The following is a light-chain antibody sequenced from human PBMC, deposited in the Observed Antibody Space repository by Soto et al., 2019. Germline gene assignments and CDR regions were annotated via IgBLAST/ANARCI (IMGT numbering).Light chain of an antibody. J-gene: IGKJ3*01. CDR1: QGISSY. CDR2: AAS. V-gene: IGKV1-8*01. CDR3: KQYYSYPPFT. Sequence: AIRMTQSPSSLSASTGDRVTITCRARQGISSYLAWYQQKPGKAPKLLIYAASTLQSGVPSRFSGSVSGTDFTLTISCLKSEDFATYYCKQYYSYPPFTFGPGTKVDI.